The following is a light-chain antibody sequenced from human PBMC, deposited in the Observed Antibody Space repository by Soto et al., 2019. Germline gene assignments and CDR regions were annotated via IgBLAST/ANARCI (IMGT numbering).Light chain of an antibody. V-gene: IGKV1-39*01. CDR3: QQSYKTPWT. Sequence: DIQMTQSPSSLSASVGDRVTISCRARRIDNIYLNWYQQKPGKASKLLISDASTLLSGVPPRFSGSGSGTDFTLTISSLQPEDFATYHCQQSYKTPWTFGQGTKVEI. J-gene: IGKJ1*01. CDR2: DAS. CDR1: RIDNIY.